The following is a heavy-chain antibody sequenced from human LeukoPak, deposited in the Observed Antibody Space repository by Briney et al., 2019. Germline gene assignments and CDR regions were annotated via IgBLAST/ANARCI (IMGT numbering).Heavy chain of an antibody. V-gene: IGHV4-34*01. Sequence: SETLSLTCTVSGGSISSYYWSWIRQPPGKGLEWIGEINHSGSTNYNPSLKSRVTISVATSKNQFSLKLSSVTAADTAVYYCARGVTTVTTSGSYYYMDVWGKGTTVTVSS. J-gene: IGHJ6*03. CDR2: INHSGST. D-gene: IGHD4-17*01. CDR1: GGSISSYY. CDR3: ARGVTTVTTSGSYYYMDV.